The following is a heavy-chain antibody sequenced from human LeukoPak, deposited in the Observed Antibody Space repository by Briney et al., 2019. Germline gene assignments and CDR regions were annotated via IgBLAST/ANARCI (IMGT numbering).Heavy chain of an antibody. D-gene: IGHD2-2*01. CDR2: INHSGST. Sequence: PSETLSLTCAVYGGSFSGYYWSWIRQPPGKGLEWIGEINHSGSTNYNPSLKSRVTISVDTSKNQFSLKLSSVTAADTAVYYCARRLIVVVPAAILLWQLHNYWGQGTLVTVSS. CDR1: GGSFSGYY. V-gene: IGHV4-34*01. J-gene: IGHJ4*02. CDR3: ARRLIVVVPAAILLWQLHNY.